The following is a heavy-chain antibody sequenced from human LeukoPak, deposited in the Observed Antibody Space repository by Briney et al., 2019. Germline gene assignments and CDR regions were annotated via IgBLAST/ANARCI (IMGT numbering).Heavy chain of an antibody. D-gene: IGHD2-15*01. Sequence: GGSLRLSCAASGFTFSSYGMHWVRQAPGKGLEWVAFIRYDGSNKYYADSVKGRFTISRDNPKNTLYLQMNSLRAEDTAVYYCAKVIEEYCSGGSCYLDYWGQGTLVTVSS. V-gene: IGHV3-30*02. CDR3: AKVIEEYCSGGSCYLDY. CDR2: IRYDGSNK. J-gene: IGHJ4*02. CDR1: GFTFSSYG.